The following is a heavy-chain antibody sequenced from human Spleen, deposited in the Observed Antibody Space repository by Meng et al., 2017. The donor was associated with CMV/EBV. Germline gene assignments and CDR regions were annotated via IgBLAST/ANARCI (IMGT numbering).Heavy chain of an antibody. D-gene: IGHD2-2*01. Sequence: GGSLRLSCAGSGFMFSTYWMNWVRQAPGKGLEWVAKIKQDGSEKYYVDSVKGRFTISRDNSKNTLYLQMNSLRAEDTAVYYCAKDGPYQLLATYYYYGMDVWGQGTTVTVSS. CDR1: GFMFSTYW. CDR2: IKQDGSEK. CDR3: AKDGPYQLLATYYYYGMDV. J-gene: IGHJ6*02. V-gene: IGHV3-7*01.